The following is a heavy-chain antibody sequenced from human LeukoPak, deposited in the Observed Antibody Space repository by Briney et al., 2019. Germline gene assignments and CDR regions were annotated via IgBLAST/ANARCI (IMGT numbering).Heavy chain of an antibody. Sequence: SETLSLTCTVSGGSISSGSYYWSWIRQPAGKGLEWIGRIYTSGSTNYNPSLKSRVTISVDTSKNQLSLKLSSVTAADTAVYYCARERYSGSYGYWGQGTLVTVSS. CDR2: IYTSGST. CDR1: GGSISSGSYY. CDR3: ARERYSGSYGY. J-gene: IGHJ4*02. D-gene: IGHD1-26*01. V-gene: IGHV4-61*02.